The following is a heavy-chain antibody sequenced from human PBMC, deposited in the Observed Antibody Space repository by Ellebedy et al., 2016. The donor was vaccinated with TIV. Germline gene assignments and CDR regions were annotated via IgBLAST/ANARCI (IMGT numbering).Heavy chain of an antibody. Sequence: GESLKISCAASGFTFSSYGMHWVRQAPGKGLEWVAVISYDGSNKYYADSVKGRFTISRDNSKNTLYLQMNSLRAEDTAVYYCARGGSSSVHYFDYWGQGTLVTVSS. D-gene: IGHD6-6*01. V-gene: IGHV3-30*03. CDR3: ARGGSSSVHYFDY. J-gene: IGHJ4*02. CDR2: ISYDGSNK. CDR1: GFTFSSYG.